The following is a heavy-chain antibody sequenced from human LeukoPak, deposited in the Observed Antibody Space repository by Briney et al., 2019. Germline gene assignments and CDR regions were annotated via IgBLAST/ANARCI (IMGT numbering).Heavy chain of an antibody. J-gene: IGHJ4*02. CDR1: GVSISSGGYF. CDR3: ARGGKKTAMVTS. V-gene: IGHV4-31*03. CDR2: IYSSGST. D-gene: IGHD5-18*01. Sequence: SETLSLTCTVSGVSISSGGYFWNWIRQLPGKGLEWIGYIYSSGSTYNPSLKSRVIISLDTSKNQFSLKLNSVTAADTAVYYCARGGKKTAMVTSWGQGTLVTVPS.